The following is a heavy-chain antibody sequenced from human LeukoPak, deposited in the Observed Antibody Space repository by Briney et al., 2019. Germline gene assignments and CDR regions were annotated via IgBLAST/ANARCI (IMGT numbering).Heavy chain of an antibody. J-gene: IGHJ6*03. CDR1: GNSFTCYW. V-gene: IGHV5-51*01. CDR2: IYPGDSSA. CDR3: ARGSGWNDYYMDV. Sequence: GESLKISCKGSGNSFTCYWIGWVRQVPGKGLEWMGLIYPGDSSARYSPSFQGQVTISADKTISTAYLQWSSLKAADTAMYYCARGSGWNDYYMDVGGKGTTITVSS. D-gene: IGHD6-19*01.